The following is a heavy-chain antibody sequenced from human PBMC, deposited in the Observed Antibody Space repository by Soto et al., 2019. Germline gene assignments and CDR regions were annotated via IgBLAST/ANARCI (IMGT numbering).Heavy chain of an antibody. CDR1: GYSFSTYS. Sequence: EVQLVQSGAEVKKPGESLKISCKGSGYSFSTYSIGWVRQMPGKGLEWMGNIFSGDSDAGYSPSFQGHVTISVDKSISTAYLQWSSLKASDTAMYYCATWRSSSWFDYWGQGTLVTVSS. J-gene: IGHJ4*02. D-gene: IGHD6-13*01. V-gene: IGHV5-51*01. CDR3: ATWRSSSWFDY. CDR2: IFSGDSDA.